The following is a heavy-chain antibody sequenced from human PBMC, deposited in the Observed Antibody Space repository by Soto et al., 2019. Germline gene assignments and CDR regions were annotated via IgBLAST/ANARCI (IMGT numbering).Heavy chain of an antibody. CDR1: GFTFSSYS. CDR3: ARDRVAGWDVEGYFDS. Sequence: EVQLVESGGGLVQPGGSLRLSCAASGFTFSSYSMNWVRQAPGKGLEWVSYISSSSSTIYYAASVKGRCTISRDNAKNSLYLQMNRVRAEDTAVYYCARDRVAGWDVEGYFDSCGKGTMVTVSS. J-gene: IGHJ4*02. D-gene: IGHD6-19*01. V-gene: IGHV3-48*01. CDR2: ISSSSSTI.